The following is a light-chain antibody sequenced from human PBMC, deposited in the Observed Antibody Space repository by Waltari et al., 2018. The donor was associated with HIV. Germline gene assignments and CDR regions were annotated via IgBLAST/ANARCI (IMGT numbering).Light chain of an antibody. J-gene: IGKJ5*01. V-gene: IGKV2-29*03. CDR1: QSLLHNDGKTY. Sequence: VMTQTPLSLSVTPGQTASISCRCSQSLLHNDGKTYLYWYQHKPGQSPKLLIYEVFTRYSGVPYRFSGSGSGTDFTLNISRVQAEDFAVYYCIQNIPLPSTFGQGTRVEMK. CDR2: EVF. CDR3: IQNIPLPST.